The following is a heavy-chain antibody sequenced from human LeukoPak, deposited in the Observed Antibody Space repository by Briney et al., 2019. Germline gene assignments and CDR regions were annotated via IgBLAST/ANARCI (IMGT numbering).Heavy chain of an antibody. CDR1: GGTFSSYA. Sequence: ASVKVSCKASGGTFSSYAISWVRQAPGQGLEWMGGIIPIFGTANYAQKFQGRVTITTDESTSTAYMELSSLRSEDTAVYYCARDWVPLDTAMVSGAFDIWGQGTMVTVSS. J-gene: IGHJ3*02. V-gene: IGHV1-69*05. CDR3: ARDWVPLDTAMVSGAFDI. CDR2: IIPIFGTA. D-gene: IGHD5-18*01.